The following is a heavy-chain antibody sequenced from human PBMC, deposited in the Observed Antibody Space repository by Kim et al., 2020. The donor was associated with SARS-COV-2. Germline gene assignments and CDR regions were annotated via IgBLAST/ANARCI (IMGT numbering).Heavy chain of an antibody. CDR2: IYYSGST. CDR1: GGSISSSSYY. D-gene: IGHD3-22*01. J-gene: IGHJ5*02. V-gene: IGHV4-39*01. CDR3: ARPGYDGGGYYYYDCSGYFPRGGFDP. Sequence: SETLSLTCTVSGGSISSSSYYWGWIRQPPGKGLEWIGSIYYSGSTYYNPSLKSRVTISVDTSKNQFSLKLSSVTAADTAVYYCARPGYDGGGYYYYDCSGYFPRGGFDPWGQGTLVTVSS.